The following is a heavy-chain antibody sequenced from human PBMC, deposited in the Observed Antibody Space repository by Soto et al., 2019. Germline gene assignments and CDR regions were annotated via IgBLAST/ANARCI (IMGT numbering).Heavy chain of an antibody. D-gene: IGHD1-1*01. J-gene: IGHJ6*02. CDR1: KFTFSSFE. V-gene: IGHV3-48*03. Sequence: GGSLRLSCAASKFTFSSFEVNWARQAPGKGLEWVSYISSTGSLIYYADSVRGRFTISRDNAKNSLYLQMNSLRPEDTAIYYCTRGGGWNQGYYHYYGMDVWGQGTTVTVSS. CDR3: TRGGGWNQGYYHYYGMDV. CDR2: ISSTGSLI.